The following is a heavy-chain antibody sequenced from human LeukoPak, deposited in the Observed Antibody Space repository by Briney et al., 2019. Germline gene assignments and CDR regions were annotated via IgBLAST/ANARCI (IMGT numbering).Heavy chain of an antibody. J-gene: IGHJ4*02. V-gene: IGHV4-34*12. CDR1: GESLNYYY. CDR3: ASGAWATRLHS. CDR2: VFDGKTT. Sequence: SETLSLTCAVYGESLNYYYWSWIRQSPEKGLEWIGEVFDGKTTNYNPSLKSRVTISAVTSSDQFSLNLKSVTAADTAVYYCASGAWATRLHSWAQGTLVIVSS. D-gene: IGHD5-24*01.